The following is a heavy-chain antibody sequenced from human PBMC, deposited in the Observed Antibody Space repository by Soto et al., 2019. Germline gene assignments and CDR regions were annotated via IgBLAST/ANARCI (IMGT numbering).Heavy chain of an antibody. V-gene: IGHV3-7*01. CDR1: GFTFSSFW. J-gene: IGHJ4*02. CDR3: VREISVAGGHFDY. D-gene: IGHD6-19*01. CDR2: IKEDGSQK. Sequence: GGSLRLSCAASGFTFSSFWMSWVRQFPGKGLEWVANIKEDGSQKYYVDSVRGRFTISRDNAKNSLYLQMNSLRDEDTAVYYCVREISVAGGHFDYWGQGTLVTVSS.